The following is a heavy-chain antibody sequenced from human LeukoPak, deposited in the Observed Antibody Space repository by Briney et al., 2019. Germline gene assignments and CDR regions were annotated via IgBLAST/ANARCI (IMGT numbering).Heavy chain of an antibody. Sequence: GGSLRLSCAASGFTFSSYWMSWVRQAPGRGLEWVANIKQEGSEINYVDSVKGRIIISRDNAKNSLYLQMNSLRVDDTAVYYCAGGSGWITGDWGHGTLVTVSS. D-gene: IGHD1-14*01. CDR3: AGGSGWITGD. V-gene: IGHV3-7*03. CDR1: GFTFSSYW. J-gene: IGHJ4*01. CDR2: IKQEGSEI.